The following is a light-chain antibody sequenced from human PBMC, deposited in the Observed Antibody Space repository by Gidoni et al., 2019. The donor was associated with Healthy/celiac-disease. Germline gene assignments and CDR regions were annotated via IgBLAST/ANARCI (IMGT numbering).Light chain of an antibody. J-gene: IGKJ1*01. Sequence: DIQMTQSPSALSASVGDRVTITCRASQSISSYLNWYQQKPGKAPKILIYAASSLQSGVPSRFSGSGSGTDFTLTISSLQPEDFATYDCQQSYSTPPGWTFGQGTKVEIK. CDR1: QSISSY. CDR2: AAS. CDR3: QQSYSTPPGWT. V-gene: IGKV1-39*01.